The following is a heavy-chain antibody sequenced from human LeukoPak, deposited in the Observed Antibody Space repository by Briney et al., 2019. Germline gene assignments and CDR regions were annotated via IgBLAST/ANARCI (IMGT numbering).Heavy chain of an antibody. CDR3: TTGVAVAADSPVFDL. V-gene: IGHV3-73*01. CDR2: IRSKTGNYAA. D-gene: IGHD6-19*01. Sequence: GGSLRLSCVVSGFTFSGAAMHWVRQAPGKGLEWVGRIRSKTGNYAAAYGESVKDRFTMSRDDSKSTAYLQMNSLKTADTAVYYCTTGVAVAADSPVFDLWGRGTLVTVSS. J-gene: IGHJ2*01. CDR1: GFTFSGAA.